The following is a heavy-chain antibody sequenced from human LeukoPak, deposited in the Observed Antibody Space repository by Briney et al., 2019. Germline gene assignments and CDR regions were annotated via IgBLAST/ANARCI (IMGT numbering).Heavy chain of an antibody. CDR2: INHSGST. Sequence: SETLSLTCAVYGGSFSGYYWSWIRQPPRKGLEWIGEINHSGSTNYNPSLKSRVTISVDTSKNQFSLKLSSVTAADTAVYYCARSRVVVTAIPGAFDIWGQGTMVTVSS. V-gene: IGHV4-34*01. J-gene: IGHJ3*02. CDR1: GGSFSGYY. D-gene: IGHD2-21*02. CDR3: ARSRVVVTAIPGAFDI.